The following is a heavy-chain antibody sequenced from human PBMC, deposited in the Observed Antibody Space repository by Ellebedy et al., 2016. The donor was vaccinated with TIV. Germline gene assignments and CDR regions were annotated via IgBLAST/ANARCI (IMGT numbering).Heavy chain of an antibody. D-gene: IGHD5-12*01. J-gene: IGHJ5*02. CDR3: ATDPPVGYT. V-gene: IGHV3-23*01. CDR1: GFTL. CDR2: LSGNDGST. Sequence: GESLKISCAASGFTLRSWVRQAPGKGPEWVSTLSGNDGSTYYADSVKGRFTISRNNSDNTLYLQMNSLRAEDTAIYYCATDPPVGYTWGQGTLVTVSS.